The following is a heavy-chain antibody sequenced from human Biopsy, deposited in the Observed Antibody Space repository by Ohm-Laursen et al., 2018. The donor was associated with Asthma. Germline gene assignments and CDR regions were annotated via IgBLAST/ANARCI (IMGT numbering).Heavy chain of an antibody. D-gene: IGHD4-17*01. Sequence: ASATVSCKLSGHSVTDLSAHWVRQAPGQGLEWMGGHDHEEGGTVNARRFQGRVTMTEGTSTDTAYMELSSLSSDDTAVYYCASDFPKDYVRYNFQFWGQGTLVTVSS. CDR2: HDHEEGGT. CDR1: GHSVTDLS. CDR3: ASDFPKDYVRYNFQF. J-gene: IGHJ4*02. V-gene: IGHV1-24*01.